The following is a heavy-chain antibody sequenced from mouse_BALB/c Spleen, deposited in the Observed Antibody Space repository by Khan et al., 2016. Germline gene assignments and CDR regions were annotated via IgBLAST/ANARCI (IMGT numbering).Heavy chain of an antibody. D-gene: IGHD1-2*01. V-gene: IGHV9-2-1*01. CDR3: AKRFIHVMDY. Sequence: QIQLVQSGPELKKPGETVKISCKASGYTFTDYSMHWVKQAPGKGLKWMGWINTETGEPTYADDFKGRFAFSLETSASTAYLQINNLKNEDTATYFCAKRFIHVMDYWGQGTSVTVSS. CDR2: INTETGEP. CDR1: GYTFTDYS. J-gene: IGHJ4*01.